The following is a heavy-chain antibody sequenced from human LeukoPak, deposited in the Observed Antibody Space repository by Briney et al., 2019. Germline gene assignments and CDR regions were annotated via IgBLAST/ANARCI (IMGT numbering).Heavy chain of an antibody. V-gene: IGHV4-59*01. CDR2: ISYSGSS. D-gene: IGHD1-1*01. CDR3: AREGTAGTNLNWFDP. Sequence: SETLSLTCTVSGGSISSYYWSWIRQPPGKGLEWIGYISYSGSSNFNPSLKSRVTISVDTSKNQFSLKLSSVTAADTAVYYCAREGTAGTNLNWFDPWGQGTLVTVSS. J-gene: IGHJ5*02. CDR1: GGSISSYY.